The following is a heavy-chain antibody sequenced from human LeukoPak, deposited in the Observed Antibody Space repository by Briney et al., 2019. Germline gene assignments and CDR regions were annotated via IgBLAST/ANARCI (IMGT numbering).Heavy chain of an antibody. J-gene: IGHJ5*02. Sequence: SETLSLTCAVYGGSFSGYYWSWIRQPPGKGLVWIGEINHSGSTNYNPSLKSRVTISVDTSKNQFSLKLSSVTAADTAVYYCARGGSGSYYGGFDPWGQGTLVTVSS. CDR2: INHSGST. CDR3: ARGGSGSYYGGFDP. V-gene: IGHV4-34*01. CDR1: GGSFSGYY. D-gene: IGHD3-10*01.